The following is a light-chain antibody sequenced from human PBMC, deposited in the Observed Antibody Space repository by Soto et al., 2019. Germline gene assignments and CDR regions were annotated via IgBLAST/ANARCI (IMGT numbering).Light chain of an antibody. Sequence: EIVLTQSQATLSLSPGERATLSCRASQSVSSYLAWYQQKPGQAPRLLIYDASNRATGIPARFSGSGSGTDFTLTISSLEPEDFAVYYCQQRSNWRTFGGGTKVEIK. V-gene: IGKV3-11*01. CDR2: DAS. CDR1: QSVSSY. CDR3: QQRSNWRT. J-gene: IGKJ4*01.